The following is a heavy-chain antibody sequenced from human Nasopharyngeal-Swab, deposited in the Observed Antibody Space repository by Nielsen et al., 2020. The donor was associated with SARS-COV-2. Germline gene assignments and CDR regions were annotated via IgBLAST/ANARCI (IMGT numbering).Heavy chain of an antibody. CDR1: GFTFDDYA. V-gene: IGHV3-9*01. D-gene: IGHD6-19*01. Sequence: GGSLRLSCAASGFTFDDYAMHWVRKAPGKGMEWVSGISWNSGSIGYADSVKGRFTISRDNAKNSLYLQMNSLRAEDTALYYCANLLSGWYEGNAFDIWGQGTMVTVSS. CDR3: ANLLSGWYEGNAFDI. J-gene: IGHJ3*02. CDR2: ISWNSGSI.